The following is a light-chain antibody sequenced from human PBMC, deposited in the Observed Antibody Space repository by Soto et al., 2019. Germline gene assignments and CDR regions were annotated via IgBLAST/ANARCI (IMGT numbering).Light chain of an antibody. V-gene: IGKV1-5*03. CDR2: KAS. J-gene: IGKJ1*01. Sequence: DIQMTQSPATLSASVGDRVTITCRASQSISTWLAWYQQKPGKAPKLVIYKASGVESGVPSRFSGSGSGTDFCLAISILGPGVLSVYFRHQYSSPPQTLGPGTKVDIK. CDR3: HQYSSPPQT. CDR1: QSISTW.